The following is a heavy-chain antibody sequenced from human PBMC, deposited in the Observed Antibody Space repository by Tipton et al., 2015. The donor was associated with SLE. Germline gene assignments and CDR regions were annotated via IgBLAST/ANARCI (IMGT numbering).Heavy chain of an antibody. J-gene: IGHJ4*02. Sequence: TLSLTCAVYGGSFSGYYWSWIRQPPEKGLEWIGYIDYSGSTTYYNPSLKSRVTISVDTSKNQFSLKLNSVTAADTAVYYCARGTGWESAFDFWGQGTLVTVSS. CDR2: IDYSGST. CDR1: GGSFSGYY. D-gene: IGHD6-19*01. CDR3: ARGTGWESAFDF. V-gene: IGHV4-59*12.